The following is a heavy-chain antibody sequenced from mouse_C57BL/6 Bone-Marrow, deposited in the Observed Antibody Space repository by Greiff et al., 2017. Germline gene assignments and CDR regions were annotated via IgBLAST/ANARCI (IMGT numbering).Heavy chain of an antibody. J-gene: IGHJ4*01. CDR1: GFTFSSYA. CDR2: ISSGGDYI. Sequence: DVMLVESGEGLVKPGGSLKLSCAASGFTFSSYAMSWVRQTPEKRLEWVAYISSGGDYIYYADTVKGRFTISRDNARNTLYLQRISLKSADTAMXYCTKGRGITSFYYYAMDYWGQGTSVTVSS. V-gene: IGHV5-9-1*02. D-gene: IGHD2-4*01. CDR3: TKGRGITSFYYYAMDY.